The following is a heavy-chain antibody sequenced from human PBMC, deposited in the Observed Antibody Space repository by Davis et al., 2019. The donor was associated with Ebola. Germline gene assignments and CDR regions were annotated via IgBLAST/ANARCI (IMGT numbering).Heavy chain of an antibody. D-gene: IGHD2-2*01. CDR2: ISAYSGHT. CDR3: ARSSSWYAAH. Sequence: ASVKVSCTASGYTFTSDGLCWVRQAPGQGLEWMGWISAYSGHTNYAQKFQDRVTMTTDTSTSTAYMELRSLRSDDTAVYYCARSSSWYAAHWGQGTLVTVSS. V-gene: IGHV1-18*01. J-gene: IGHJ4*02. CDR1: GYTFTSDG.